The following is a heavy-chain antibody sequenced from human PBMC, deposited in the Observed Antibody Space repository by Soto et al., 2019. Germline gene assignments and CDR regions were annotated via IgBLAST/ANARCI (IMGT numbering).Heavy chain of an antibody. CDR1: GFTFSGYG. Sequence: QVQLVESGGGVVQPGRSLRLSCAGSGFTFSGYGMHWVRQAPGKVLEWVALISYDGSNKYYADSVKGRFTISRDNSKNTLYLQMNSLRAEDAAVYYCAKDKGPYSYGPYGMDVWGQGTTVTVSS. J-gene: IGHJ6*02. V-gene: IGHV3-30*18. D-gene: IGHD5-18*01. CDR2: ISYDGSNK. CDR3: AKDKGPYSYGPYGMDV.